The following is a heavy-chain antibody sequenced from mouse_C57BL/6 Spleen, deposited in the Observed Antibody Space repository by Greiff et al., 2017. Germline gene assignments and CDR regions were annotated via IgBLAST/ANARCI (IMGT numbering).Heavy chain of an antibody. D-gene: IGHD2-3*01. CDR1: GFSLTSYG. CDR2: IWSGGST. V-gene: IGHV2-2*01. Sequence: VMLVESGPGLVQPSQSLSITCTVSGFSLTSYGVHWVRQSPGKGLEWLGVIWSGGSTDYNAAFISRLSISKANSKSQVFFKMNSLQSDDTAIYYCARNYDGYSYYYAMDYWGQGTSVTVSS. J-gene: IGHJ4*01. CDR3: ARNYDGYSYYYAMDY.